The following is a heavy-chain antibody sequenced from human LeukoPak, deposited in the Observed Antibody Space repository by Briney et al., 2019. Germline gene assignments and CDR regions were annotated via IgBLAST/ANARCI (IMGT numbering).Heavy chain of an antibody. D-gene: IGHD5-18*01. CDR3: TRDDNYGADFDY. CDR2: IRSKVNSYAT. CDR1: GFDFSGSA. Sequence: GGSLKLSCAASGFDFSGSAIHWVRQASGKGLEWVGHIRSKVNSYATAYSASVRGRFTISRDDSKTTAYPLMNSLKTEDTAIYYCTRDDNYGADFDYWGPGTLVTVSS. J-gene: IGHJ4*02. V-gene: IGHV3-73*01.